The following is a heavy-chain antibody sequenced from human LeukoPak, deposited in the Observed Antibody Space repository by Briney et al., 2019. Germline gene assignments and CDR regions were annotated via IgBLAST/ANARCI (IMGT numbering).Heavy chain of an antibody. CDR2: ISYDGSNK. D-gene: IGHD6-13*01. CDR3: ARDPLAATFDY. Sequence: GRSLRLSCAASGFTFSSYAMHWVRQAPGKGLEWVAVISYDGSNKYYADSVKGRFTISRDNSKNTLYLQMNCLRAEDTAVYYCARDPLAATFDYWGQGTLVTVSS. CDR1: GFTFSSYA. J-gene: IGHJ4*02. V-gene: IGHV3-30-3*01.